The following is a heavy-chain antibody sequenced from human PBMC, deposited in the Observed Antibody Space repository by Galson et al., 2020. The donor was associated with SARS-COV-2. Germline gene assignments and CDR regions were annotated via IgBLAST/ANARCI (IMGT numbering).Heavy chain of an antibody. CDR1: GGSFNNIY. CDR2: INHTGTT. Sequence: SQTLSLTCAVYGGSFNNIYWTWIRQAPDKGLEWIGEINHTGTTNCKPSLKSRVTISADTSKNQFSLKVRSVTAADTAVYYCARGLMIGGSFYGMDVWGLGTTVTVSS. V-gene: IGHV4-34*01. D-gene: IGHD3-22*01. CDR3: ARGLMIGGSFYGMDV. J-gene: IGHJ6*02.